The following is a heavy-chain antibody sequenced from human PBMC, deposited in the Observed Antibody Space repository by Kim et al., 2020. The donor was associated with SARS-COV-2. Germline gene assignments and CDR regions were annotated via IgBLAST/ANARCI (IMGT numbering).Heavy chain of an antibody. D-gene: IGHD3-10*01. Sequence: QKIQGRVTITRDTTRSTAYMELSRLGSDDTAVYYCARVRGSGSLGWFDPWGQGTLVTVSS. CDR3: ARVRGSGSLGWFDP. V-gene: IGHV1-2*02. J-gene: IGHJ5*02.